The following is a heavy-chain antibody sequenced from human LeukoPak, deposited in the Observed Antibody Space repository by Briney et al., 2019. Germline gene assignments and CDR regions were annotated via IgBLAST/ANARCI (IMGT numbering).Heavy chain of an antibody. Sequence: ASVKVSCKASGYTFTGYFMHWVRQAPGQGLEWMGWINPNSGGTKYAQKFQGRVTMTRDASISTAYVELTSLRSDDTAVYYCARDRRFLAPDNYMDVWGKGSTVIVSS. V-gene: IGHV1-2*02. CDR3: ARDRRFLAPDNYMDV. J-gene: IGHJ6*03. CDR2: INPNSGGT. D-gene: IGHD3-3*01. CDR1: GYTFTGYF.